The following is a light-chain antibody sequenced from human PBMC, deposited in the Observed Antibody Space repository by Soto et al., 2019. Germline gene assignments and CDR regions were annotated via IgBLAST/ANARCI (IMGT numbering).Light chain of an antibody. J-gene: IGKJ5*01. Sequence: EIAMTQSPASLSVSPGERATLSCRASQSVSTNLAWYQQKPGQAPRFLMYGESIRTIGIPARLNGGGSGTEFTLTINGLQPEDLTFYYCQQYDNWPITFGQGKRLEIK. V-gene: IGKV3-15*01. CDR3: QQYDNWPIT. CDR1: QSVSTN. CDR2: GES.